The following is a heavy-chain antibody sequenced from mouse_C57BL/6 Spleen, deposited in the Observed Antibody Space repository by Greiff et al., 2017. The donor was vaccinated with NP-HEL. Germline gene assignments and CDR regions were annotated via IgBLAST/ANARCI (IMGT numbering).Heavy chain of an antibody. J-gene: IGHJ4*01. CDR3: TRTSNFYAMDY. D-gene: IGHD4-1*02. CDR1: GFTFSSYA. Sequence: EVKVVESGEGLVKPGGSLKLSCAASGFTFSSYAMSWVRQTPEKRLEWVAYISSGGDYIYYADTVKGRFTISRDNARNTLYLQMSSLKSEDTAMYYCTRTSNFYAMDYWGQGTSVTVSS. V-gene: IGHV5-9-1*02. CDR2: ISSGGDYI.